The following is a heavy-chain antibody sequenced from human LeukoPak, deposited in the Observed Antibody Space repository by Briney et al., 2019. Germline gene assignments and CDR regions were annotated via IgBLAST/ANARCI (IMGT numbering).Heavy chain of an antibody. V-gene: IGHV4-39*07. CDR1: GGSISSGSYY. Sequence: PETLSLTCTVSGGSISSGSYYWGWTRQPPGKGLEWIGSIYYSGSTNYNPSLKSRVTISVDTSKNQFSLKLSSVTAADTAVYYCARVGGSNYYYYGMDVWGQGTTVTVSS. D-gene: IGHD3-10*01. J-gene: IGHJ6*02. CDR3: ARVGGSNYYYYGMDV. CDR2: IYYSGST.